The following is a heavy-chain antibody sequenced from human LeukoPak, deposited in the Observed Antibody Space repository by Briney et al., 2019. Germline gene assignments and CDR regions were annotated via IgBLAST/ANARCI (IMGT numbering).Heavy chain of an antibody. CDR1: GFTFSSSE. D-gene: IGHD4-17*01. CDR3: ARLTVTTKDAFDI. Sequence: GGSLRLSGAASGFTFSSSEMNWVRQAPGKGLEWVSYIGSSDTTVHYADSVEGRFTISRDNAKNSLYLQMNSLRAEDTAIYYCARLTVTTKDAFDIWGQGTMVIVSS. V-gene: IGHV3-48*03. J-gene: IGHJ3*02. CDR2: IGSSDTTV.